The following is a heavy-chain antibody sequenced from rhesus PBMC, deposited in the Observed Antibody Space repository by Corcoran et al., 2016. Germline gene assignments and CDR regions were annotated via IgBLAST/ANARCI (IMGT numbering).Heavy chain of an antibody. V-gene: IGHV4S2*01. CDR1: GAPISSTY. CDR2: CYCSGGSP. J-gene: IGHJ5-1*01. Sequence: VQLQESGPGLVKPSETLPLTCAVSGAPISSTYWSWTRPAPGKGTEGMGRCYCSGGSPDSNPSLTSRVTVSIDTSKNQFSLKLRSVTAADTAVYYCARAPSYCSSTYCYEGRFDVWGPGVLVTVSS. D-gene: IGHD2-15*01. CDR3: ARAPSYCSSTYCYEGRFDV.